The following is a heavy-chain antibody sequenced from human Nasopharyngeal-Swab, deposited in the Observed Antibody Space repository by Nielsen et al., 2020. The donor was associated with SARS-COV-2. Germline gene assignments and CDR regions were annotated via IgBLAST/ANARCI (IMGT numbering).Heavy chain of an antibody. Sequence: SETLSLTCTVSGGSVSSGSYCWSWIRQPPGKGLEWIGYIYYSGSTNYNPSLKSRVTISVDTSKNQFSLKLSSVTAADTAVYYCARGRAYCGGDCYSRFDYWGQGTLVTVSS. J-gene: IGHJ4*02. D-gene: IGHD2-21*02. CDR2: IYYSGST. CDR1: GGSVSSGSYC. V-gene: IGHV4-61*01. CDR3: ARGRAYCGGDCYSRFDY.